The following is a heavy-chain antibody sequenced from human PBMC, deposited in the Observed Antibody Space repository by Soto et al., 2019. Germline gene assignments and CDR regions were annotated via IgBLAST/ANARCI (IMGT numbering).Heavy chain of an antibody. J-gene: IGHJ3*01. D-gene: IGHD6-25*01. V-gene: IGHV1-8*01. Sequence: ASVKVSCKASGYTFTSYDINWVRQATGQGLEWMGWMNPNSGNTGYTQKIQGRVTMTTSRPVSTAYMELSSLRSEKTAVYYCARGDAAARDAYDLWGQGTMVTVAS. CDR2: MNPNSGNT. CDR3: ARGDAAARDAYDL. CDR1: GYTFTSYD.